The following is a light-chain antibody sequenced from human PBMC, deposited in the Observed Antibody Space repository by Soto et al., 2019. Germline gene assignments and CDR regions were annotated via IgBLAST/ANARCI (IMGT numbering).Light chain of an antibody. V-gene: IGKV1-5*03. CDR2: KAS. CDR3: QHYNSYSEA. J-gene: IGKJ1*01. CDR1: QTISSW. Sequence: DVKMTQSLSTLSGYIGDRVTMTCRASQTISSWLAWYQQKPGKAPKLLIYKASTLKSGVPSRFSGSGSGTEFTLTISSLQPDDFATYYCQHYNSYSEAFGQGTNVDNK.